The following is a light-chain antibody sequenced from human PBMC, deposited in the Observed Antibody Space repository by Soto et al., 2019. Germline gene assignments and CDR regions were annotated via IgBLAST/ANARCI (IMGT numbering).Light chain of an antibody. J-gene: IGKJ1*01. Sequence: EIMMTQSPATLSVSPGERATVSCRASQSVSRNLAWYQQKPGQAPRLLISDASTRASGIPARFSGSGSGTEFTLTISSLQSEDCAVYYCQQYKNWPWTFGQGTKVDI. CDR3: QQYKNWPWT. CDR2: DAS. V-gene: IGKV3-15*01. CDR1: QSVSRN.